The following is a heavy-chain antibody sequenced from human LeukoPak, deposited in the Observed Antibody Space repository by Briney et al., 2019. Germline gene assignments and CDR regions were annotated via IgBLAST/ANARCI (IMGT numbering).Heavy chain of an antibody. V-gene: IGHV1-8*03. J-gene: IGHJ4*02. CDR1: GYTFTSYD. Sequence: ASVKVSCKASGYTFTSYDINRVRQATGQGLEWMGWMNPNSGSTGYAQKFQGRVTITRNTSISTAYMELSGLRSEDTAVYYCARGRSTGYPYYFEYWGQGTLVTVS. CDR3: ARGRSTGYPYYFEY. D-gene: IGHD5-12*01. CDR2: MNPNSGST.